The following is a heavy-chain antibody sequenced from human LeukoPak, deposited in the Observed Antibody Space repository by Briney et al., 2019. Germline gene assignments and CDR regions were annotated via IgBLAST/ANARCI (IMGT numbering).Heavy chain of an antibody. CDR3: ATPTYYYGSGSPYYFDY. V-gene: IGHV1-24*01. CDR2: FDPEDGET. Sequence: ASVKVSCKVSGYTLTELSMHWVRQAPGKGLEWMGGFDPEDGETIYAQKFQGRVTMTEDTSTDTAYMELSSLRSEDTAVYYCATPTYYYGSGSPYYFDYWGQGTLVTVSS. J-gene: IGHJ4*02. D-gene: IGHD3-10*01. CDR1: GYTLTELS.